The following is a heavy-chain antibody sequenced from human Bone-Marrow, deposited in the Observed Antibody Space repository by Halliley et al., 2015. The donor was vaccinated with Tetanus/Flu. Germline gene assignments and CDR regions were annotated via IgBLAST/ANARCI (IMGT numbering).Heavy chain of an antibody. Sequence: SGFAFSSYAMHWVRQAPGKGLEGVAVIWYDGSNKDYAEVVKGRFTISRDNSKNTLFLQMNSLRAEDTAVYYCAGGNDSTGIDYWGLGNLFSVSS. J-gene: IGHJ4*02. D-gene: IGHD2-8*02. CDR3: AGGNDSTGIDY. CDR2: IWYDGSNK. CDR1: GFAFSSYA. V-gene: IGHV3-33*01.